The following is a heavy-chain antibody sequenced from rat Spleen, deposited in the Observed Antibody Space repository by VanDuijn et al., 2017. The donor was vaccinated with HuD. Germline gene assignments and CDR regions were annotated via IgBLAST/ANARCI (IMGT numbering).Heavy chain of an antibody. CDR3: TRHDYPGVTTNWFAV. D-gene: IGHD1-4*01. CDR1: GFTFSNYG. V-gene: IGHV5-29*01. J-gene: IGHJ2*01. CDR2: ITNTGGSI. Sequence: EVQLVESGGGLVQPGRSLKLSCAASGFTFSNYGMAWVRQAPTKGLEWVASITNTGGSIYYPDSVKGRFTIYRNNAKTTLYLQMDSLRSEDTATYYCTRHDYPGVTTNWFAVGGQGVMVTVSS.